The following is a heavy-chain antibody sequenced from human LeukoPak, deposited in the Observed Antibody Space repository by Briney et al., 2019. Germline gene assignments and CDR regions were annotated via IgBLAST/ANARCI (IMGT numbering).Heavy chain of an antibody. J-gene: IGHJ3*02. CDR1: GASISSSYW. V-gene: IGHV4-4*02. CDR3: ARVLPHRHLRYGYYGRRGYAFDI. D-gene: IGHD4-17*01. Sequence: PSGTLSLTCAVSGASISSSYWWSWVRQPPGKGLEWIGEIHHSGSTKYNPSLKSRVTISVDKSKNQFSLKLSSVTAADTAVYYCARVLPHRHLRYGYYGRRGYAFDIWGQGTMVTVSS. CDR2: IHHSGST.